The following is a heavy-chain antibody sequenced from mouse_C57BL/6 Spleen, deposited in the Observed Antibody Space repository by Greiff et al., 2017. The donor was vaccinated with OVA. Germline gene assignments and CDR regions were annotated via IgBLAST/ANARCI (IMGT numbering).Heavy chain of an antibody. V-gene: IGHV5-17*01. CDR1: GFTFSDYG. J-gene: IGHJ3*01. D-gene: IGHD1-1*01. CDR3: ARDYYGSSSFAY. Sequence: EVQGVESGGGLVKPGGSLKLSCAASGFTFSDYGMHWVRQAPEKGLEWVAYISSGSSTIYYADPVKGRFTISRDNAKNTLFLQMTSLRSEDTAMYYCARDYYGSSSFAYWGQGTLVTVSA. CDR2: ISSGSSTI.